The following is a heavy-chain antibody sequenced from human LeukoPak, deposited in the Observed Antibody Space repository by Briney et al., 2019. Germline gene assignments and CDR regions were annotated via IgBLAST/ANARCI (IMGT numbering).Heavy chain of an antibody. J-gene: IGHJ6*02. CDR2: ISSSSSYI. Sequence: GGSLRLSWAASGFTFSSYRMNWVRQAPGMGLEWVSSISSSSSYIYYADSVKGRFTISRDNAKNSLYLQMNSLRAEDTAVYYCAREPNVSPGRQWLITRYYGMEVWGQGTTVTVSS. D-gene: IGHD6-19*01. CDR3: AREPNVSPGRQWLITRYYGMEV. CDR1: GFTFSSYR. V-gene: IGHV3-21*01.